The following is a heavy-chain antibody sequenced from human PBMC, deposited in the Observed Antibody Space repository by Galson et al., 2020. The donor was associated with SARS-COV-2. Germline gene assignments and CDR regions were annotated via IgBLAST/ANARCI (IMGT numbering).Heavy chain of an antibody. CDR3: ARIGYYNWNYLAFDY. CDR2: IFSTDEK. D-gene: IGHD1-7*01. J-gene: IGHJ4*02. CDR1: GFSLSNARMG. V-gene: IGHV2-26*01. Sequence: SGPTLVKPTETLTLTCTVSGFSLSNARMGVSWIRQPPGKALEWLAHIFSTDEKSYSTSLKRRLTISKYTSKSQVVLTMTNMDPVDTATYYCARIGYYNWNYLAFDYWGQGTLVTVSS.